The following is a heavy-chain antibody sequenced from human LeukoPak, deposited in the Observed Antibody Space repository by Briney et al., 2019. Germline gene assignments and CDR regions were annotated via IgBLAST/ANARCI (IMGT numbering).Heavy chain of an antibody. CDR1: GFTFSSYG. CDR3: ARDLYSSSWYGAFDI. D-gene: IGHD6-13*01. J-gene: IGHJ3*02. V-gene: IGHV3-33*01. Sequence: GGSLRLSCAASGFTFSSYGMHWVRQAPGKGLEWVAVIWYDGSNKYYADSVKGRFTISRDNSKNTLYLQMNSLRAEDTAVHYCARDLYSSSWYGAFDIWGQGTMVTVSS. CDR2: IWYDGSNK.